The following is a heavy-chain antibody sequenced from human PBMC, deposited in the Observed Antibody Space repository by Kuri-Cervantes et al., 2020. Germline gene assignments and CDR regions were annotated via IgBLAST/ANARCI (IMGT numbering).Heavy chain of an antibody. D-gene: IGHD4-17*01. J-gene: IGHJ6*02. CDR1: GFTFSSYA. CDR3: ARDGADYGDYEQTYYYYYGMDV. Sequence: LSLTCAASGFTFSSYAMSWVRQAPGKGLEWVAVIWYDGSNKYYADSVKGRFTISRDNSKNTLYLQMNSLRAEDTAVYYCARDGADYGDYEQTYYYYYGMDVWGQGTTVTVSS. V-gene: IGHV3-33*08. CDR2: IWYDGSNK.